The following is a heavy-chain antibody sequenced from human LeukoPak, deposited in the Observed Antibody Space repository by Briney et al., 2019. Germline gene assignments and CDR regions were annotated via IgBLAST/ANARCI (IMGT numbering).Heavy chain of an antibody. CDR1: GFTVSSNY. Sequence: GGSLRRSCAASGFTVSSNYMGWVRQAPGRGLEWVSVIYSGGSTYYADSVKGRFTISRDNSKNTLYLQMNSLRAEDTAVYYCARARQYYFDYWGQGTLVTVSS. CDR2: IYSGGST. V-gene: IGHV3-53*01. CDR3: ARARQYYFDY. D-gene: IGHD6-19*01. J-gene: IGHJ4*02.